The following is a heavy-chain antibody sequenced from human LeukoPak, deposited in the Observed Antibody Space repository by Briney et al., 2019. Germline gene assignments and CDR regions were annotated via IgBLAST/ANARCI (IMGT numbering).Heavy chain of an antibody. V-gene: IGHV3-11*01. CDR2: ITSSGRST. J-gene: IGHJ4*02. D-gene: IGHD2-21*01. CDR1: GFSFSGHY. Sequence: PGWSLRLSCTASGFSFSGHYMTWMRQAPGKGLEWISYITSSGRSTDYADSVKGRFIISRDNAMHPLFLQMSGLRVDDTAVYYCTRDPDYGDPDWGQGTLVTVSS. CDR3: TRDPDYGDPD.